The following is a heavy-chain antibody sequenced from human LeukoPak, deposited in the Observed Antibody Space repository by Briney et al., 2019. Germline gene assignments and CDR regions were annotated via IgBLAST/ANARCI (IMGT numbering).Heavy chain of an antibody. J-gene: IGHJ6*02. CDR1: GYTFTSYG. CDR3: ARYEVPAAIPFRSYYYGMDV. CDR2: ISAYNGNT. Sequence: ASVKVSCKASGYTFTSYGIIWVRQAAGQGLAWMGWISAYNGNTNYAQKLQGRVTITTDTSTSTAYMELRSLRSDDTAVYYCARYEVPAAIPFRSYYYGMDVWGQGTTVTVSS. D-gene: IGHD2-2*01. V-gene: IGHV1-18*01.